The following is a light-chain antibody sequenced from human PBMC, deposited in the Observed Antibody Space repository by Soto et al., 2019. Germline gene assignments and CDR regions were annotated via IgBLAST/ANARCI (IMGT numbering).Light chain of an antibody. CDR1: SRDVGGYNY. J-gene: IGLJ1*01. V-gene: IGLV2-14*03. CDR3: SSYTSSSTYV. CDR2: DVT. Sequence: QSVLTQSASVSGSPGQSITISCTGTSRDVGGYNYVSWYQQHPGKAPKLMIFDVTNRPSGVSDRFSGSKFGNTASLTISGLQAEDEADYYCSSYTSSSTYVFGTGTKVTVL.